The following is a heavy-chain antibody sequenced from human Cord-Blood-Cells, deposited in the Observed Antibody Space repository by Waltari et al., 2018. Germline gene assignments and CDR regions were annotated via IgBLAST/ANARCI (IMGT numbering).Heavy chain of an antibody. V-gene: IGHV4-34*01. CDR1: VGSFSGYY. Sequence: QVQLQQWGAGLLKPSETLSLTCAVYVGSFSGYYWSWIRQPPGKGLEWIGEINHSGSTNYNPSLKSRVTISVDTSKNQFSLKLSSVTAADTAVYYCARHGMAPNWFDPWGQGTLVTVSS. CDR3: ARHGMAPNWFDP. D-gene: IGHD1-26*01. J-gene: IGHJ5*02. CDR2: INHSGST.